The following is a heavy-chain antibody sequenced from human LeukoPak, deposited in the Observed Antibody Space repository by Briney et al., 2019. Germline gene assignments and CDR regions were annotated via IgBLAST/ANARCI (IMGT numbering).Heavy chain of an antibody. J-gene: IGHJ5*02. V-gene: IGHV4-34*01. CDR3: ARGLRYSSSWYGGNWFDP. CDR1: GGSFSGYY. D-gene: IGHD6-13*01. Sequence: SETLSLTCAVYGGSFSGYYWSWIRQPPGKGLEWIGEINHSGSTNYNPSLKSRVTISVDTSKNQFSLKLSSVTAADTAVYYCARGLRYSSSWYGGNWFDPWGQGTLVTVSS. CDR2: INHSGST.